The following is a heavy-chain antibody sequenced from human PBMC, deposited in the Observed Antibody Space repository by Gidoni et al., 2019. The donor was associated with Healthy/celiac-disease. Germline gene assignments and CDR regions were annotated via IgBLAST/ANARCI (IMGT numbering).Heavy chain of an antibody. D-gene: IGHD2-15*01. CDR1: GGTFSSYS. V-gene: IGHV1-69*04. J-gene: IGHJ4*02. CDR3: ARDRDIVVVVAASEPFDY. Sequence: QVQLVQSGAEVKKPGSSVKVSCQASGGTFSSYSISWVRQAPGQGLEWMGRIIPILGIANYAQKFQGRVTITADKSTSTAYMELSSLRSEDTAVYYCARDRDIVVVVAASEPFDYWGQGTLVTVSS. CDR2: IIPILGIA.